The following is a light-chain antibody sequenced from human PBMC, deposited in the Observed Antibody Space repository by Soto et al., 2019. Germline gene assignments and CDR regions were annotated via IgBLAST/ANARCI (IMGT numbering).Light chain of an antibody. V-gene: IGLV2-14*01. J-gene: IGLJ2*01. CDR2: DVS. CDR1: SSDVGGYNY. Sequence: QSVLTQPASVSGSPGQSITISCTGTSSDVGGYNYVSWYQQHPGKAPKLMIYDVSNRPSGVPNRFSGSKSGNTASLTISGLQAEDEADYYCSSYTSSSVVFGGGTKVTVL. CDR3: SSYTSSSVV.